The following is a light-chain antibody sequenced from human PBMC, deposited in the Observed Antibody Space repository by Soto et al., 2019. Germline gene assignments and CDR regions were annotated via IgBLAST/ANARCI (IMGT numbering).Light chain of an antibody. CDR2: GNI. CDR1: SSNIGANYD. V-gene: IGLV1-40*01. J-gene: IGLJ1*01. CDR3: QSYDRSLKGYA. Sequence: CVLTQPPSVSGAAGQRVTISCTGSSSNIGANYDVHWYQQLPGTAPKLLIYGNINRPSGVPDRFSGSKSGTSASLAITGLQAEDEADYYCQSYDRSLKGYAFGAGTKVTVL.